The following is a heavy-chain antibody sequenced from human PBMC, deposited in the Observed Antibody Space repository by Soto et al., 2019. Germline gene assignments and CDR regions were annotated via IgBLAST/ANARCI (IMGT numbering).Heavy chain of an antibody. V-gene: IGHV3-64*01. Sequence: EVQLVESGGGLVQPGGSLRLSCAASGFTFSSYAMHWVRQAPGKGLEYVSAISSNGGSTYYANSVKGRFTISRDNSMNTLDLQMGSLRAEDMAVDNCARGPGYYFDYWGQGTLVTVSS. J-gene: IGHJ4*02. CDR3: ARGPGYYFDY. CDR2: ISSNGGST. CDR1: GFTFSSYA.